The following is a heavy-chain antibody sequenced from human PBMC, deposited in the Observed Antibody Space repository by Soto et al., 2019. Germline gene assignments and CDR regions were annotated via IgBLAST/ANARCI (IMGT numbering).Heavy chain of an antibody. Sequence: QVQLVESGGGVVQPGRSLRLSCAASGFTFSSYAMHWVRQAPGKGLEWVAVISYDGSNKYYADSVKGRFTISRDNSKNTLYLQMNSLRAEDTAVYYCARDFGDFWSGWDYYYGMDVW. CDR2: ISYDGSNK. D-gene: IGHD3-3*01. CDR1: GFTFSSYA. V-gene: IGHV3-30-3*01. J-gene: IGHJ6*01. CDR3: ARDFGDFWSGWDYYYGMDV.